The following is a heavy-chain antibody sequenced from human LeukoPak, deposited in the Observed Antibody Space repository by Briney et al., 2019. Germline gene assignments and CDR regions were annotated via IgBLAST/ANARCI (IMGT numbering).Heavy chain of an antibody. CDR3: TRDRHIAAAVYYYYMDV. D-gene: IGHD6-13*01. CDR1: GYTFTSYI. Sequence: ASVRVSCKASGYTFTSYIISWVRQAPGQGLEWMGWINAYNGNTDYAQRVQGRVTMTTDTSTSTAYMELRSLRSDDTAVYYCTRDRHIAAAVYYYYMDVWGKGTPVTVSS. CDR2: INAYNGNT. J-gene: IGHJ6*03. V-gene: IGHV1-18*01.